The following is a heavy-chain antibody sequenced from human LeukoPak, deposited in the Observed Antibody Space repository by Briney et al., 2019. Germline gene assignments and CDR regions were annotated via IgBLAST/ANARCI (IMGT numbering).Heavy chain of an antibody. V-gene: IGHV3-53*01. Sequence: GGSLRLSCAASGFTVSRNYMSWVRQAPATGLERVSVIYSGGSTYYVDSVKGRVTISRDNFKITLYLKMNSVRAEDTGVYDCARAVIVYSYGYGPPYFDYWGQGTLVTVSS. CDR2: IYSGGST. CDR1: GFTVSRNY. J-gene: IGHJ4*02. CDR3: ARAVIVYSYGYGPPYFDY. D-gene: IGHD5-18*01.